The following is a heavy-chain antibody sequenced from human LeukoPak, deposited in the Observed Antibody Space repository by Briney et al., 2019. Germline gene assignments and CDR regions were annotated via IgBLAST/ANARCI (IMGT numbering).Heavy chain of an antibody. Sequence: PSQTLSLTCTVSGNSISSGDNYWSWIRQPAGKGLEWIGRIYTSGSTNYNPSLKSRVTISGDTSKNQFSLRLSSVTAADTAVYYCARDWGVSARPGYMDVWGKGTTVAVSS. V-gene: IGHV4-61*02. J-gene: IGHJ6*03. D-gene: IGHD6-6*01. CDR2: IYTSGST. CDR3: ARDWGVSARPGYMDV. CDR1: GNSISSGDNY.